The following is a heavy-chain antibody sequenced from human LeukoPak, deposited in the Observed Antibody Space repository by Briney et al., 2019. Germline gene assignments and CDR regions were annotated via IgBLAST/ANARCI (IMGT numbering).Heavy chain of an antibody. CDR3: AKDPLYDFWSGAPIDAFDI. J-gene: IGHJ3*02. CDR2: IRYDGSNK. D-gene: IGHD3-3*01. V-gene: IGHV3-30*02. Sequence: GGSLRLSCAASGFTFGSYGMHWVRQAPGKGLEWVAFIRYDGSNKYYADSVKGRFTISRDNSKNTLYLQMNSLRAEDTAVYYCAKDPLYDFWSGAPIDAFDIWGQGTMVTVSS. CDR1: GFTFGSYG.